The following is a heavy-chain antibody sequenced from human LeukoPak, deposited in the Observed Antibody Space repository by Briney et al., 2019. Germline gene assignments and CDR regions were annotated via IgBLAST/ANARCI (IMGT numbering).Heavy chain of an antibody. V-gene: IGHV3-66*01. CDR3: ASSEGYYDILTGFIDY. CDR1: GFTVSSNY. Sequence: PGGSLRLSCAASGFTVSSNYMSWVRQAPGKGLEWVSVIYSGGSTYYADSVKGRFTISRDNSKNTLYLQMNSLRAEDTAVYYRASSEGYYDILTGFIDYWGQGTLVTVSS. D-gene: IGHD3-9*01. CDR2: IYSGGST. J-gene: IGHJ4*02.